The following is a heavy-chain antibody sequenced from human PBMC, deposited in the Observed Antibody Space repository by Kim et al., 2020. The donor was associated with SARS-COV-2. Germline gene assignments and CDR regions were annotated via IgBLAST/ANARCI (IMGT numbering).Heavy chain of an antibody. Sequence: ADSVKGRFNISRDNAKNSLYLHMNSLRADDTAVYYCARVVLGATAYYDYWGQGNLVTVSS. D-gene: IGHD1-26*01. J-gene: IGHJ4*02. CDR3: ARVVLGATAYYDY. V-gene: IGHV3-11*06.